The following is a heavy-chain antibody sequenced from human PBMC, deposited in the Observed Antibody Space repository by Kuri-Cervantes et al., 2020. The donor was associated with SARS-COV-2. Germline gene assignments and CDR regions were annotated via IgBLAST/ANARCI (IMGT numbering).Heavy chain of an antibody. CDR1: GGSFSGYY. V-gene: IGHV4-59*10. D-gene: IGHD3-9*01. CDR2: IYSSGST. Sequence: SETLSLTCAVYGGSFSGYYWSWIRQPAEKRLEWIGHIYSSGSTSYNPSLKSRVTISVDASNKQFSLHLSSVTVADTGVYYCARAYGLLRYIYYMDVWGRGTTVTVSS. CDR3: ARAYGLLRYIYYMDV. J-gene: IGHJ6*03.